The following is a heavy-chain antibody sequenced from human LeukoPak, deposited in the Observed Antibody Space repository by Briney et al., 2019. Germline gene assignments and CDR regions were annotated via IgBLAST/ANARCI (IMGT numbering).Heavy chain of an antibody. V-gene: IGHV1-69*05. CDR3: ARALSGSYSIFDY. Sequence: SVKVSCKASGGTFSSYAISWVRQAPGQGLEWMGGIIPIFGTANYEQKFQGRVTITTDESTSTAYMELSSLRSEDTAVYYCARALSGSYSIFDYWGQGTLVTVSS. D-gene: IGHD1-26*01. CDR1: GGTFSSYA. CDR2: IIPIFGTA. J-gene: IGHJ4*02.